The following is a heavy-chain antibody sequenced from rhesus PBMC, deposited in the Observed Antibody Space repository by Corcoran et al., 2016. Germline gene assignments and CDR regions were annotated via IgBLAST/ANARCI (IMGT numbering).Heavy chain of an antibody. CDR3: ARSVYSGGWSEETNFYY. V-gene: IGHV4-160*01. J-gene: IGHJ4*01. Sequence: QVQLQESGPGVVKPSAPLSLTCAVSGGSIGSTSLSWLLPPPRNGLEWIGRIYGSGGSTDYNPSLKSRVTISTDTSKNQFSLKLSSVTAADTAVYYCARSVYSGGWSEETNFYYWGQGVLVTVSS. D-gene: IGHD6-37*01. CDR2: IYGSGGST. CDR1: GGSIGSTS.